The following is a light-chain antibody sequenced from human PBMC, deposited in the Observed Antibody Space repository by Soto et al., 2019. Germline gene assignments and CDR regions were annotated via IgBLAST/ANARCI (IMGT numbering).Light chain of an antibody. CDR2: DAS. Sequence: DIQLTPSPSSVSASVRDRVTITCRASQSIINSLNWYQQKPGKAPKLLIHDASILQTGVPSRFSGSGSGTDFTFTITSLQPEDIATYYCQQYDILPITFGGGTKVDIK. J-gene: IGKJ4*01. CDR1: QSIINS. CDR3: QQYDILPIT. V-gene: IGKV1-33*01.